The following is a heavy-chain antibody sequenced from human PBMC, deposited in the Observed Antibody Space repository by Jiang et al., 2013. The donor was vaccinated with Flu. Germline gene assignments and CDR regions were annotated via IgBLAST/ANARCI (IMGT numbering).Heavy chain of an antibody. V-gene: IGHV4-59*01. CDR1: GGSISSTY. CDR2: VYYSGTT. Sequence: TVSGGSISSTYWSWIRQPPGKGLEWIGYVYYSGTTNYNPSLKSRVTISVDTSKNQFSLSLTSVTAADTAVYYCARDAGGGYNWFDPWGPGTLVTVSS. CDR3: ARDAGGGYNWFDP. J-gene: IGHJ5*02. D-gene: IGHD1-26*01.